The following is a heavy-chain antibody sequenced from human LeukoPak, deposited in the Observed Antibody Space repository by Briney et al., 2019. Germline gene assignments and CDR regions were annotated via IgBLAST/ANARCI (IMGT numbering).Heavy chain of an antibody. CDR1: GNSISSGDYY. CDR2: IYTSGST. CDR3: ARWEWLEYFEH. Sequence: PSETLSLTCTVSGNSISSGDYYWSWIRQPAGKGLEWIGRIYTSGSTTYNPSLKSRVTISVDTSKNQFSLKLSSVTAADTAVYYCARWEWLEYFEHWGQGTLVTVSS. J-gene: IGHJ1*01. V-gene: IGHV4-61*02. D-gene: IGHD6-19*01.